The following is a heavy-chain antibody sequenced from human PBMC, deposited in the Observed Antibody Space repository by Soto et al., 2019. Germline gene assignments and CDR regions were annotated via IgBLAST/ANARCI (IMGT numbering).Heavy chain of an antibody. CDR3: ARVEPYYYGSGSYYPNWFDP. J-gene: IGHJ5*02. CDR2: IYYSGST. CDR1: GGSISSYY. D-gene: IGHD3-10*01. V-gene: IGHV4-59*01. Sequence: PSETRSLTCTVSGGSISSYYWSWIRQPPGKGLEWIGYIYYSGSTNYNPSLKSRVTISVDTSKNQFSLKLSSVTAADTAVYYCARVEPYYYGSGSYYPNWFDPWGQGTLVTVSS.